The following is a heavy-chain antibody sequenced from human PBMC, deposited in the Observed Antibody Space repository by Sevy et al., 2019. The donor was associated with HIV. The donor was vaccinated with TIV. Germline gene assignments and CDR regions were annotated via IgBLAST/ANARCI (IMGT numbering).Heavy chain of an antibody. CDR3: SRYCIGTSPHNWFDP. CDR2: IYYSGTT. CDR1: GGSITSGDYY. J-gene: IGHJ5*02. Sequence: SETMSLTCTVSGGSITSGDYYWTWIRQSPGKGLEWIGYIYYSGTTYYNPSLKSRVSISVDTSKNQFSLNLRPVTAADTAVYYCSRYCIGTSPHNWFDPWGQGALVTVSS. V-gene: IGHV4-30-4*01. D-gene: IGHD2-2*01.